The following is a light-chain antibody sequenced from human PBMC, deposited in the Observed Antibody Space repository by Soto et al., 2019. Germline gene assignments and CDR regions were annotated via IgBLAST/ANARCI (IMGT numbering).Light chain of an antibody. CDR1: SSDVGGYNY. V-gene: IGLV2-14*01. CDR2: VVS. J-gene: IGLJ1*01. Sequence: QSALTQPASVSGSPGQSITISCTGTSSDVGGYNYVSWYQQHPDKAPKLMIYVVSNRPSGVSNRFSGSKSGNTASLTISGLQAEDEADYYCSSYTSSATPYVFGTGTQLTVL. CDR3: SSYTSSATPYV.